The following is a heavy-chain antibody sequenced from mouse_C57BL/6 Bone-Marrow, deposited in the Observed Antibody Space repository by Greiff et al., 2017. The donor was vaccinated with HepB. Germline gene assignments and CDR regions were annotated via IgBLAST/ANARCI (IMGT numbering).Heavy chain of an antibody. V-gene: IGHV5-12*01. J-gene: IGHJ2*01. D-gene: IGHD1-1*01. CDR3: ARHEYYGSLDY. Sequence: DVMLVESGGGLVQPGGSLKLSCAASGFTFSDYYMYWVRQTPEKRLEWVAYISNGGGSTYYPDTVKGRFTISRDNAKNPLYLQMSRLKSEDTAMYYCARHEYYGSLDYWGQGTTLTVSS. CDR1: GFTFSDYY. CDR2: ISNGGGST.